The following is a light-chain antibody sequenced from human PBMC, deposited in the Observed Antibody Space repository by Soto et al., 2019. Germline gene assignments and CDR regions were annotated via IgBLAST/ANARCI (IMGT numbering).Light chain of an antibody. J-gene: IGKJ1*01. CDR2: GAS. CDR3: QQYNNWPSWT. Sequence: EIVMTQSPGTLSVSPGERATLSCRASQSVSSNLAWYQHRPGQAPWLLIYGASTRATGIPARFSGSGSGTDFTLTISSLQSEDFAVYYCQQYNNWPSWTFGQGTKVDI. V-gene: IGKV3-15*01. CDR1: QSVSSN.